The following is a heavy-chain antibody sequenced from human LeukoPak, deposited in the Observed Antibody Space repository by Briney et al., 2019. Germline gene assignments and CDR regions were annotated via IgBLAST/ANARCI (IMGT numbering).Heavy chain of an antibody. D-gene: IGHD3-16*02. J-gene: IGHJ4*02. V-gene: IGHV1-2*02. CDR2: INPNSGGT. Sequence: ASVKVSCKASGYTFTGYYMHWVRQAPGQGLEWMGWINPNSGGTNYAQKFQGRVTMTRDTSISTAYMELSRLRSDDTAVYYCARYYDYVWGSYRNDYIDYWGQGTLVTVSS. CDR1: GYTFTGYY. CDR3: ARYYDYVWGSYRNDYIDY.